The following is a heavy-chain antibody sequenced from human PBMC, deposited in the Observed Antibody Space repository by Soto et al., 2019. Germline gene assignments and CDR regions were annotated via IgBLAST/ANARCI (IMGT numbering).Heavy chain of an antibody. J-gene: IGHJ5*02. Sequence: GGSLRLSCSASGFSISNFGMFWVRQAPGRGLEWISFISRSHSDIYYADSVKGRFTISRDNAKNSMFLQMNSLRDEDRAVYYCGREGQNGYIPYCIETWGEGVTVTVYS. D-gene: IGHD5-12*01. CDR1: GFSISNFG. V-gene: IGHV3-21*05. CDR2: ISRSHSDI. CDR3: GREGQNGYIPYCIET.